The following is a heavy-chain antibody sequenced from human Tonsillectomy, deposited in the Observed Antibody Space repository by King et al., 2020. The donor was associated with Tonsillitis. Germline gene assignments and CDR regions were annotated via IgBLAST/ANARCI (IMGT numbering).Heavy chain of an antibody. V-gene: IGHV5-51*01. CDR1: GYSFSTYW. Sequence: VQLVESRAEVKKPGESLKISCMGSGYSFSTYWIGWVRQVPGKGLEWVGIIFPGDSDTRDSPSFQGQVTIAADKSTSTVHLQWNSLKASDTAMYYCARHAGGSYSYFDHWGQGTLVTVSS. CDR3: ARHAGGSYSYFDH. CDR2: IFPGDSDT. J-gene: IGHJ4*02. D-gene: IGHD1-26*01.